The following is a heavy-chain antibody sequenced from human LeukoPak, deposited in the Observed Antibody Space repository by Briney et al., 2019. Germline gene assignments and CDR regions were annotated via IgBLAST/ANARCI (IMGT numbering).Heavy chain of an antibody. CDR2: INSDGRGT. V-gene: IGHV3-74*01. CDR1: GFTFSSYW. CDR3: ARAGRGLRYFDWLTHDY. J-gene: IGHJ4*02. Sequence: LSGGSLRLSCAASGFTFSSYWMHWVRHAPGKGLMWVSRINSDGRGTNYADSVKGRFTISRDNAKNTVYLQMNSLRVEDTAVYYCARAGRGLRYFDWLTHDYWGQGTLVTVSS. D-gene: IGHD3-9*01.